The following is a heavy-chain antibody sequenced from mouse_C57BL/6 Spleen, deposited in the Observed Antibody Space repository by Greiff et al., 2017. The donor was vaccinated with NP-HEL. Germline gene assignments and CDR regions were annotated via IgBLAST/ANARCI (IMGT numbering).Heavy chain of an antibody. J-gene: IGHJ3*01. CDR2: INPSNGGT. D-gene: IGHD2-5*01. CDR3: ARESNYERGLVAY. Sequence: QAQLQQPGTELVKPGASVKLSCKASGYTFTSYWMHWVKQRPGQGLEWIGNINPSNGGTNYNEKFKSKATLTVDKSSSTAYMQLSSLTSEDSAVYYCARESNYERGLVAYWGQGTLVTVSA. CDR1: GYTFTSYW. V-gene: IGHV1-53*01.